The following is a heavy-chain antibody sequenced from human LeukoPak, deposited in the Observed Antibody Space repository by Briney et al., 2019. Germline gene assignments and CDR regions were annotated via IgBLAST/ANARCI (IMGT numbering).Heavy chain of an antibody. Sequence: GGSLRPSCAASGFTFSSYSMNWVRQAPGKGLEWVSSISSSSSYIYYADSVKGRFTISRDNAKNSLYLQMNSLRAEDTAVYYCARGGYSYGYFDYWGQGTLVTVSS. CDR2: ISSSSSYI. CDR1: GFTFSSYS. J-gene: IGHJ4*02. CDR3: ARGGYSYGYFDY. V-gene: IGHV3-21*01. D-gene: IGHD5-18*01.